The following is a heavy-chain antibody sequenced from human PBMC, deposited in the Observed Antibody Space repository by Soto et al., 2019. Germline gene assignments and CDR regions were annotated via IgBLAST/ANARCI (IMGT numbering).Heavy chain of an antibody. V-gene: IGHV1-24*01. Sequence: SGKVSCKVSAYTLTELSMHWVRQAPGKGLEWMGGFDPEDGETIYAQKFQGRVTMTEDTSTDTAYMELSSLRSEDTAVYYCERDQKGQQLVSWGQGTLVTGSS. D-gene: IGHD6-13*01. J-gene: IGHJ5*02. CDR3: ERDQKGQQLVS. CDR2: FDPEDGET. CDR1: AYTLTELS.